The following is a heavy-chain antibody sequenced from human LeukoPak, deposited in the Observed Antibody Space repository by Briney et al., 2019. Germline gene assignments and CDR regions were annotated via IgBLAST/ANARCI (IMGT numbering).Heavy chain of an antibody. CDR2: IYTSGST. CDR3: ARSSIYRSSWLIDY. Sequence: SETLSLTCTVSGGSISSYYWSWIRQPAGKGLEWIGRIYTSGSTNYNPSLKSRVTMSVDTSKNQFSLKLTSVTAADTAVYYCARSSIYRSSWLIDYWGQGTLVTVSS. CDR1: GGSISSYY. D-gene: IGHD6-13*01. V-gene: IGHV4-4*07. J-gene: IGHJ4*02.